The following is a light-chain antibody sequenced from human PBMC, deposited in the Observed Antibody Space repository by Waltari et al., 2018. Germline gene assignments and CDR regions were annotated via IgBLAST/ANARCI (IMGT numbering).Light chain of an antibody. Sequence: EVVLTQSPATLSLSPGERATLSCRASQSVSSYLAWYQQKPGQAPRLLISDASNRATCIPAMFGGSGSGTDFTLTISSLEPEDSAVYYCQHRFNWPLTFGGGTKVEIK. CDR2: DAS. J-gene: IGKJ4*01. V-gene: IGKV3-11*01. CDR3: QHRFNWPLT. CDR1: QSVSSY.